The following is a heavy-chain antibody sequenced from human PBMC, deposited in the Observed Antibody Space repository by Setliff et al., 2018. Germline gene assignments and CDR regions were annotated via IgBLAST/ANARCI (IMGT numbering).Heavy chain of an antibody. V-gene: IGHV1-2*02. Sequence: ASVKVSCKASGYPFTGYYMHWVRQAPGQGLEWMGWINHNSGGTNYAQKFQGRVTMTRDTSISTAYMELSRLRSDDTAVYYCARADDYYYYMDVWGKGTTVT. CDR1: GYPFTGYY. CDR2: INHNSGGT. J-gene: IGHJ6*03. CDR3: ARADDYYYYMDV.